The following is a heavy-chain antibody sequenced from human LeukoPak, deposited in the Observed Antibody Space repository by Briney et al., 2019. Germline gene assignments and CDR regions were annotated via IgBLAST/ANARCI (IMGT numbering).Heavy chain of an antibody. J-gene: IGHJ4*02. CDR1: GGSISSGSYY. D-gene: IGHD1-26*01. Sequence: SQTLSLTCTVSGGSISSGSYYWSWIRQPAGKGLEWIGRIYTSGSTNYNPSLKSRVTISVDTSKNQFSLKLSSVTAADTAVYYCARTVSGSYLDEYYFDYWGQGTLVTVSS. CDR2: IYTSGST. V-gene: IGHV4-61*02. CDR3: ARTVSGSYLDEYYFDY.